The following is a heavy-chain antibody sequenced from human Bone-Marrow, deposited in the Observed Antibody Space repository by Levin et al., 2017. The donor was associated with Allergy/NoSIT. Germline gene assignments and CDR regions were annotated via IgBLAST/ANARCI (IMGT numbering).Heavy chain of an antibody. J-gene: IGHJ6*02. CDR1: GFTFISYS. D-gene: IGHD6-13*01. Sequence: GGSLRLSCAASGFTFISYSMNWVRQAPGKGLEWVSSISSSSSTIYYADSVKGRFTISRDNAKNSLYLQMNSLRDEDTAVYYCAREYSSSILEGGNYYYYYGMDVWGQGTTVTVSS. CDR2: ISSSSSTI. CDR3: AREYSSSILEGGNYYYYYGMDV. V-gene: IGHV3-48*02.